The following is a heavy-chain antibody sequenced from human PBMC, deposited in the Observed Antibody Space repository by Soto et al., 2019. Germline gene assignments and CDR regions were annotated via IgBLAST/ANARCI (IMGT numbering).Heavy chain of an antibody. CDR1: VFSLSTSGVG. CDR2: IYWDDDK. CDR3: AHSLNYQDAFDI. J-gene: IGHJ3*02. Sequence: QITLKESGPPLVKPTQTLTLTCTFSVFSLSTSGVGVGWIRQPQGKALEWLALIYWDDDKRYSPSLKSRLTITKDTSKHQVVLTMTNMDPVDTATYYCAHSLNYQDAFDILGQGTMVTVSS. V-gene: IGHV2-5*02. D-gene: IGHD2-2*01.